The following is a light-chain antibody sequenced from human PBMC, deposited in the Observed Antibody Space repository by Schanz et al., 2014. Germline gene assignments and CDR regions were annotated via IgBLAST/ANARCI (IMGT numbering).Light chain of an antibody. CDR1: QSVSSSY. V-gene: IGKV3D-20*02. CDR2: GSS. Sequence: EIVLTQSPGTLSLSPGERATLSCRASQSVSSSYLAWYRQKPGQAPRLLIYGSSNRATGIPARFSGSGSGTDFTLTITSLEPEDFAVYYCQQRSTWFSFGGGTRVEIK. J-gene: IGKJ4*01. CDR3: QQRSTWFS.